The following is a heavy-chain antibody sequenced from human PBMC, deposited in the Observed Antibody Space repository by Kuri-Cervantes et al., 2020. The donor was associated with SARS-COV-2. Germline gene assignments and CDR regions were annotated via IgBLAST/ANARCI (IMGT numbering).Heavy chain of an antibody. J-gene: IGHJ1*01. CDR1: GYTFTGYY. D-gene: IGHD3-3*01. CDR3: ARDFWSGYTGKDAEYFQH. Sequence: ASVKVSCKASGYTFTGYYMHWVRQAPGQGLEWMGWINPNSGGTNYAQKFQGGVTMTRDTSISTAYMELSRLRSDDTAVYYCARDFWSGYTGKDAEYFQHWGQGTLVTVSS. V-gene: IGHV1-2*02. CDR2: INPNSGGT.